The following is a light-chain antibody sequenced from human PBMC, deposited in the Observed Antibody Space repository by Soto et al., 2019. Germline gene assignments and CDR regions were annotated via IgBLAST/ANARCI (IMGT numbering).Light chain of an antibody. J-gene: IGLJ1*01. V-gene: IGLV2-8*01. CDR2: EVN. Sequence: QSVLTQPPYASGSPGQSVTISCTGTSSDVGGYNYVSWYQKHPGKVPKLMVYEVNKRHSGVPDRFSGSKSSNTASLTVSWLQAEDEADYNCTSYAGGNKVFGTGTKRTVL. CDR1: SSDVGGYNY. CDR3: TSYAGGNKV.